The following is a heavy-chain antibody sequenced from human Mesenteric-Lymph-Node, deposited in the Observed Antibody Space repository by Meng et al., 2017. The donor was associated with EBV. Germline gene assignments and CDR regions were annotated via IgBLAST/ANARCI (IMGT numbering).Heavy chain of an antibody. CDR3: ARQYADLPQLDY. CDR2: MFYTGST. J-gene: IGHJ4*02. V-gene: IGHV4-39*01. D-gene: IGHD4-17*01. Sequence: LQPEASGPGLVKPSETLSLPGTVSGASLTTNHYSWGWIRQPPGKGLEWIGSMFYTGSTYYNPSLKSRVTVSVDTSKNQFSLKLSSVTAADTAVYYCARQYADLPQLDYLGQGTLVTVSS. CDR1: GASLTTNHYS.